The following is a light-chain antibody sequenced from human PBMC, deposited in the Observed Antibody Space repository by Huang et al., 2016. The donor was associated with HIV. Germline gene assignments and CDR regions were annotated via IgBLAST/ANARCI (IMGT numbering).Light chain of an antibody. CDR1: QDISNS. CDR2: AAS. Sequence: IQLTQSPSSLSASVGDRVRISCRASQDISNSLAWYQQRPGKAPKRLIYAASTLQSGVPSRFSGSGSGTVFALTISNLQPEDFATYYCQQLNTVLFGPGTKVDIK. J-gene: IGKJ3*01. V-gene: IGKV1-9*01. CDR3: QQLNTVL.